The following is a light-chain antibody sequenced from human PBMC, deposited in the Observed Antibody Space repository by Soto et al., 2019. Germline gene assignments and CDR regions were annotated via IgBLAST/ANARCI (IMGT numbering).Light chain of an antibody. CDR3: QQYNYFWA. V-gene: IGKV1-5*01. CDR2: DAS. J-gene: IGKJ1*01. CDR1: QSISSW. Sequence: DIQMTQSPSTLSASVGDRVTITCRASQSISSWLAWYQQKPGKAPKLLIYDASNLESGVPSRFSGGGSGTEFSLTISSLQPDHFATYYCQQYNYFWAFGQGTKVDIK.